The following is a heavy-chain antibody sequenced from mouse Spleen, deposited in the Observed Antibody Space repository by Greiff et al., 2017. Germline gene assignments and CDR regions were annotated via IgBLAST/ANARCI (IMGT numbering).Heavy chain of an antibody. CDR2: SRNKANDYTT. V-gene: IGHV7-1*01. J-gene: IGHJ2*01. D-gene: IGHD4-1*01. CDR1: GFTFSDFY. Sequence: EVKLVESGGGLVQSGRSLRLSCATSGFTFSDFYMEWVRQAPGKGLEWIAASRNKANDYTTEYSASVKGRFIVSRDTSQSILYLQMNALRAEDTAIYYCARDANWAFDYWGQGTTLTVSS. CDR3: ARDANWAFDY.